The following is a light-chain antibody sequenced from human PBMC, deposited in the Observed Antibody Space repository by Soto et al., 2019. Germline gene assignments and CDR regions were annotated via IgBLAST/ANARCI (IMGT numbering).Light chain of an antibody. Sequence: EIVVTQSPATLSVSPGERATLSCRASQSVSSNLAWYQQKPGQAPRLLIYGASTRATGIPARFSGSGSGTEFPLTISSPQSEDFAVYYCQQYNNWPPWTFGQGTKVEIK. CDR3: QQYNNWPPWT. CDR2: GAS. CDR1: QSVSSN. J-gene: IGKJ1*01. V-gene: IGKV3-15*01.